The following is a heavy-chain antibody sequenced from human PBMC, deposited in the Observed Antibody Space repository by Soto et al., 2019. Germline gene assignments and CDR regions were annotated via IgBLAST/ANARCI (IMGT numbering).Heavy chain of an antibody. CDR1: GFTFSGSA. V-gene: IGHV3-73*02. CDR2: IRSKANSYAT. Sequence: VQLVESGGGLVQPGGSLKLSCAASGFTFSGSAMHWVRQASGKGLEWVGRIRSKANSYATAYAASVKGRFTISRDDSKSTAYLQMNSLKTEDTAVYYCTRGVWWLRSHSSSYYYYGMDVWGQGTTVTVSS. J-gene: IGHJ6*02. CDR3: TRGVWWLRSHSSSYYYYGMDV. D-gene: IGHD5-12*01.